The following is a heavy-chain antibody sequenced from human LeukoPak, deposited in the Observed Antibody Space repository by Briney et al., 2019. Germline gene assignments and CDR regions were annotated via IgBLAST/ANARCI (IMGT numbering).Heavy chain of an antibody. Sequence: SETLSLTCTVSGGSITSNTNYWGWIRQPPGKGLEWIGNIYYSGTTYYNPSLKSRVTLSVDTSKNQFSLKLSSVTAADTAVYYCARGGVVAGTRWFDPWGQGTLVTVSS. CDR1: GGSITSNTNY. V-gene: IGHV4-39*07. D-gene: IGHD6-19*01. CDR2: IYYSGTT. J-gene: IGHJ5*02. CDR3: ARGGVVAGTRWFDP.